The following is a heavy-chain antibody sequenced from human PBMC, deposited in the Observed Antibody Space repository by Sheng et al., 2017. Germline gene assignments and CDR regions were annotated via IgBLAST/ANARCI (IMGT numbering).Heavy chain of an antibody. Sequence: QLQLQESGPGLVKPSETLSLTCTVSGGSISSSSYYWGWIRQPPGKGLEWIGSIYYSGSTYYNPSLKSRVTISVDTSKNQFSLKLSSVTAAYTAVYYCARDRVWYSGSGYFDYWGQGTLVTVSS. CDR1: GGSISSSSYY. CDR2: IYYSGST. D-gene: IGHD3-10*01. CDR3: ARDRVWYSGSGYFDY. V-gene: IGHV4-39*07. J-gene: IGHJ4*02.